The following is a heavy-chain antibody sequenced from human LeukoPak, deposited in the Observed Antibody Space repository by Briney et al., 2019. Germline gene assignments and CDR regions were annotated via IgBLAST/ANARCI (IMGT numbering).Heavy chain of an antibody. CDR1: GFSFSDTY. V-gene: IGHV3-15*05. Sequence: GGSLRLSCAASGFSFSDTYMSWVRQAPGKGLESIGRIKNKDEGGTIHYAPPVKDRFTISRDDSRNTVYLQMNNMITEDTGVYYCCFGDYGDFWGQGTLVTVSS. CDR2: IKNKDEGGTI. J-gene: IGHJ4*02. D-gene: IGHD4-17*01. CDR3: CFGDYGDF.